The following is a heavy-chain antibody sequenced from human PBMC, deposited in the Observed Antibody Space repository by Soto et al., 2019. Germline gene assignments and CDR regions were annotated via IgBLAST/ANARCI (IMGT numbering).Heavy chain of an antibody. CDR3: ARDRGYSYGRGATDH. J-gene: IGHJ4*02. CDR1: GDSMSSFY. D-gene: IGHD5-12*01. Sequence: QVQLQESGPGLVKASETLSLTCNVSGDSMSSFYWSWIRQPPGKGLEWIGNIYYNERTNPNIPPKYNPSLNSRVTMSLDTSKNQFFLRLTSVTAADTAVYYCARDRGYSYGRGATDHWGQGTLVTVSS. CDR2: IYYNERT. V-gene: IGHV4-59*01.